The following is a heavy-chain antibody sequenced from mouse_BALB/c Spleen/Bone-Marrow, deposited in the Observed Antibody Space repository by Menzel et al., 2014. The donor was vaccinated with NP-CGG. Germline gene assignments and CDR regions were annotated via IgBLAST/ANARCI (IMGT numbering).Heavy chain of an antibody. CDR1: GYTFTDYW. V-gene: IGHV1-69*01. J-gene: IGHJ2*01. D-gene: IGHD2-2*01. CDR2: IDTSDSYT. CDR3: AREGYGYQYFDY. Sequence: SGAELVMPGASVKMSCKASGYTFTDYWMHWVKQRPGQGLEWIGAIDTSDSYTSYNQKFKGKATLTVDESSSTAYMQHSSLTSEDSAVYYCAREGYGYQYFDYWGQGTTLTVSS.